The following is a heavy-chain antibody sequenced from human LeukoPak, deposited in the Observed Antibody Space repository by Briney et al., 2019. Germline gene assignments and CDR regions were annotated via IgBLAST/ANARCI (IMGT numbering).Heavy chain of an antibody. D-gene: IGHD3-22*01. J-gene: IGHJ4*02. CDR3: ASPASTMIVVVIYY. CDR2: ISGGSGST. Sequence: PGGSLRLSCAASGFNFNIYAMTWVRQAPGKGLEWVSTISGGSGSTYYAASVKGRFTISRDNSKSTVYLQMNSLRAEDTAVYYCASPASTMIVVVIYYWGQGTLVTVSS. CDR1: GFNFNIYA. V-gene: IGHV3-23*01.